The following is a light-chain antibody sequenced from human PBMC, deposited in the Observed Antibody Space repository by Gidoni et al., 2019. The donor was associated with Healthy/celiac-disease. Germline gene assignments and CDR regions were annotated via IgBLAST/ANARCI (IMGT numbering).Light chain of an antibody. CDR2: AAS. J-gene: IGKJ2*01. Sequence: DIQMTQSPSYLSASVGDGVTITCRASQSISSYLNWYQQKPGKAPKLLIYAASSLQSGVPSRFSGSGSGTDFTLTISSLQPEDFATYYCQQSYSTPYTFGQGTKLEIK. CDR3: QQSYSTPYT. CDR1: QSISSY. V-gene: IGKV1-39*01.